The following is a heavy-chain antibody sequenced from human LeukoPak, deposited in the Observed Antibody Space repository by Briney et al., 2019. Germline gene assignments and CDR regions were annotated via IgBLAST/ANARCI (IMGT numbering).Heavy chain of an antibody. CDR1: GGAFNSYY. CDR2: IYDTGST. J-gene: IGHJ4*02. CDR3: TRSVSYSSDWSFYHY. D-gene: IGHD6-19*01. V-gene: IGHV4-59*01. Sequence: SETLSLTCTVCGGAFNSYYCKWIRQPPGYALEWIGDIYDTGSTNYNPSLTSQVTTSVDTSKPQSSLKLSSVTAADTAVYSCTRSVSYSSDWSFYHYWGQATLVTVSS.